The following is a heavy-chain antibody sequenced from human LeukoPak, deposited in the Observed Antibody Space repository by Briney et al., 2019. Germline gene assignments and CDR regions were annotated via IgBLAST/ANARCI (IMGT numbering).Heavy chain of an antibody. D-gene: IGHD3/OR15-3a*01. CDR1: GASISSYC. V-gene: IGHV4-59*12. Sequence: PSETLSLTCAVSGASISSYCWSWVRQPPGKGLEWIGYICYLGTNNYNPSLKSRVTISVDTSKNQFSLKLSSVTAADTAVYYCARERKRTDFDYWGQGTLVTVSS. CDR2: ICYLGTN. CDR3: ARERKRTDFDY. J-gene: IGHJ4*02.